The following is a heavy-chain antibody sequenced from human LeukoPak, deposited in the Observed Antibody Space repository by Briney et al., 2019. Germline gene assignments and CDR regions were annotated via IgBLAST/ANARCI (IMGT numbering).Heavy chain of an antibody. D-gene: IGHD2-2*01. CDR1: GYSFTSNY. CDR3: ARVYCSSTSCSFGMDV. J-gene: IGHJ6*02. Sequence: ASVKVSCKASGYSFTSNYIHWVRQAPGQGLEWMGMIYPSDGSTSYAQKFQGRVTVTRDTSTSTVHMELSGLRSDDTAVYYCARVYCSSTSCSFGMDVWGQGTTVTVSS. CDR2: IYPSDGST. V-gene: IGHV1-46*01.